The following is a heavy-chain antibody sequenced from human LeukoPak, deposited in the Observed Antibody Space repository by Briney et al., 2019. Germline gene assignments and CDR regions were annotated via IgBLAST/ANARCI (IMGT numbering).Heavy chain of an antibody. D-gene: IGHD2-15*01. Sequence: PGGSLRLSCAASGFTFSTYAMSWVRQIPGKGLEWVSAISGSDDGTYYADSVKGRFTISRDNSRNTLYLQMNTQRAEDSAVYFCAKSPVSSCRGSFCYPFDYWGQGNLVTVS. J-gene: IGHJ4*02. CDR1: GFTFSTYA. CDR2: ISGSDDGT. CDR3: AKSPVSSCRGSFCYPFDY. V-gene: IGHV3-23*01.